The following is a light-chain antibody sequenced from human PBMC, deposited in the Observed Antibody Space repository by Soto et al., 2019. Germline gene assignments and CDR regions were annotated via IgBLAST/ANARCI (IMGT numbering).Light chain of an antibody. V-gene: IGKV1-39*01. Sequence: DIQMTQSPSSLSSSVGDRVTNTCRASQSISSYLNWYQQKPGKAPKLLIYDASSLESGVPSRFSGSGSGTEFTLTISSLRPDDFATYYCQQYNSAPQTFGQGTKVDIK. CDR1: QSISSY. CDR2: DAS. J-gene: IGKJ1*01. CDR3: QQYNSAPQT.